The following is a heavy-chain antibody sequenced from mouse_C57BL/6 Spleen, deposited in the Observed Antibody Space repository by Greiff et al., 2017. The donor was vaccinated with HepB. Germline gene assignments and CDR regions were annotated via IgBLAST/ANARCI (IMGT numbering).Heavy chain of an antibody. D-gene: IGHD2-3*01. CDR3: AREDGYYSWYAMDY. Sequence: VQLQQPGAELVKPGASVKMSCKASGYTFTSYWITWVKQRPGQGLEWIGDIYPGSGSTNYNEKFKSKATLTVDTSSSTAYMQLSSLTSEDSAVYYCAREDGYYSWYAMDYWGQGTSVTVSS. J-gene: IGHJ4*01. CDR2: IYPGSGST. CDR1: GYTFTSYW. V-gene: IGHV1-55*01.